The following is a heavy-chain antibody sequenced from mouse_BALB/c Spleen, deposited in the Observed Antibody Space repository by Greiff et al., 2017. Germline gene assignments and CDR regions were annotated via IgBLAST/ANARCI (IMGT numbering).Heavy chain of an antibody. CDR1: GYTFTSYY. CDR3: TRSNYYGSSWFAY. Sequence: QVQLQQSGAELVKPGASVKLSCKASGYTFTSYYMYWVKQRPGQGLEWIGGINPSNGGTNFNEKFKSKATLTVDKSSSTAYMQLSSLTSEDSAVYYCTRSNYYGSSWFAYWGQGTLVTVSA. CDR2: INPSNGGT. D-gene: IGHD1-1*01. V-gene: IGHV1S81*02. J-gene: IGHJ3*01.